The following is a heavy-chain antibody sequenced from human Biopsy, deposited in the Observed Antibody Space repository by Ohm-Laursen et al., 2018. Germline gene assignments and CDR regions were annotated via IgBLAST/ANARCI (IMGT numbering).Heavy chain of an antibody. Sequence: SETLSLTWTVSGDSVSSGSFYWTWIRQPPGQGLEYIGYIYDRGSTANYNPSLESRVTMSVDMPKNQFPLKLSSVTAADTAIYYCARGMRSSGWPYFDSWGQGTLVTVSS. CDR2: IYDRGSTA. V-gene: IGHV4-61*01. CDR3: ARGMRSSGWPYFDS. J-gene: IGHJ4*02. CDR1: GDSVSSGSFY. D-gene: IGHD6-19*01.